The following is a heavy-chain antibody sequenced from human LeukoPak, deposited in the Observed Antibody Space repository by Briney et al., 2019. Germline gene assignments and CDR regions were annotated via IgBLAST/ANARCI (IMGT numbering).Heavy chain of an antibody. CDR2: IHYSGIT. Sequence: SETLSLTCTVSGGSISSDYWSCIRQPPGKGLEWIGYIHYSGITNYNPSLKSRVTISVDTSKNQFSLKLSSVTAADTAVYYCTRGYRHGEGFWGQGTLVTVSS. CDR3: TRGYRHGEGF. J-gene: IGHJ4*02. CDR1: GGSISSDY. V-gene: IGHV4-59*08. D-gene: IGHD5-18*01.